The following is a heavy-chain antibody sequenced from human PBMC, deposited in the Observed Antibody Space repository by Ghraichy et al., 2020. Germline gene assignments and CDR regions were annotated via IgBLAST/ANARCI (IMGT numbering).Heavy chain of an antibody. Sequence: GGSLRLSCVDSGFTFSSYWMHWVRQAPGKGLVWVSYINSDGSDTDYADSVKGRFSVSRDNAKNTLYLQMSSLRAEDTAVYYCARGGPREATPDYWGQGSLVTVSS. CDR1: GFTFSSYW. D-gene: IGHD2-15*01. J-gene: IGHJ4*02. CDR3: ARGGPREATPDY. V-gene: IGHV3-74*01. CDR2: INSDGSDT.